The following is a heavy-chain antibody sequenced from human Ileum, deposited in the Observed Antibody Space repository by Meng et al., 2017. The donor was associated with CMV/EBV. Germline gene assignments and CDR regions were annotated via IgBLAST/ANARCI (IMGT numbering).Heavy chain of an antibody. CDR3: ASGHDFGDYVGIFVY. V-gene: IGHV3-30-3*01. D-gene: IGHD4-17*01. Sequence: SGFPFGRYAMHWVRQAPGKGLEWVAVISFDATNTYYADSVMGRFSISRDNSKNTLYLQMNSVRGDDTAVYYCASGHDFGDYVGIFVYWGQGTLVTVSS. CDR2: ISFDATNT. J-gene: IGHJ4*02. CDR1: GFPFGRYA.